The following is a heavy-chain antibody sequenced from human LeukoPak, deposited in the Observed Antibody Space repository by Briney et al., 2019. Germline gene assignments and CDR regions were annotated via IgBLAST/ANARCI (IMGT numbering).Heavy chain of an antibody. CDR1: GGSISSSSYY. J-gene: IGHJ6*02. V-gene: IGHV4-39*01. Sequence: SETLSLTCIVSGGSISSSSYYWGWIRQPPGKGLEWIGSIYYSGSTYYNPSLKSRVTISVDTSKNQFSLKLSSVTAADTAVYYCARTRHSSSWYRSLPHYGMDVWGQGTTATVSS. CDR2: IYYSGST. D-gene: IGHD6-13*01. CDR3: ARTRHSSSWYRSLPHYGMDV.